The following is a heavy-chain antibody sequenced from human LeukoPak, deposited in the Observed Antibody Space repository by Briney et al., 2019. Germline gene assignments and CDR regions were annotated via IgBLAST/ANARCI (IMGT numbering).Heavy chain of an antibody. D-gene: IGHD3-16*01. Sequence: GGSLRLSCAASGITLDDYAMHWVRQAPGKGLEWVSGISWSGSSIVYADSVKGRFTISRDNAKNSLYLQMNSLRSDDTAVYYCARGGTDWDYWGQGTLVTVSS. V-gene: IGHV3-9*01. CDR1: GITLDDYA. CDR3: ARGGTDWDY. CDR2: ISWSGSSI. J-gene: IGHJ4*02.